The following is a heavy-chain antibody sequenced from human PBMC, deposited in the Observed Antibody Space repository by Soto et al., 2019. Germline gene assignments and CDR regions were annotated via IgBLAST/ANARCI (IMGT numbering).Heavy chain of an antibody. Sequence: GGSLRLSCAASGFTFSSYWMHWVRQAPGKGLVWVSRINSDGSRTSYADSVKGRFTISRDNAKNTLYLQMNSLRAEDTAVYYCARSIAAAGIRYYYYGMDVWGQGTTVTVSS. V-gene: IGHV3-74*01. CDR3: ARSIAAAGIRYYYYGMDV. D-gene: IGHD6-13*01. CDR1: GFTFSSYW. CDR2: INSDGSRT. J-gene: IGHJ6*02.